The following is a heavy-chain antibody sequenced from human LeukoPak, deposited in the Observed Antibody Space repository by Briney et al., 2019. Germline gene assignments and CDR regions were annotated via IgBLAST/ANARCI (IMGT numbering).Heavy chain of an antibody. J-gene: IGHJ3*02. CDR2: TYYSGST. CDR3: ARPSLTTVTTKALDAFDI. V-gene: IGHV4-39*01. D-gene: IGHD4-17*01. CDR1: GGSISSSSYY. Sequence: SETLSLTCTVSGGSISSSSYYWGWIRQPPGKGLEWIGSTYYSGSTYYNPSLKSRVTISVDTSKNQFSLKLSSVTAADTAVYYCARPSLTTVTTKALDAFDIWGQGTMVTVSS.